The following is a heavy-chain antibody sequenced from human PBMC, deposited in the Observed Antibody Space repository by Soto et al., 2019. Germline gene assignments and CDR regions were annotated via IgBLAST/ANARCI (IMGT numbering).Heavy chain of an antibody. J-gene: IGHJ2*01. V-gene: IGHV4-59*01. CDR1: GGSILSYH. CDR2: IYYTGST. CDR3: ARDGGYSRGLTYWYLDL. Sequence: QVQLQESGPGLVKPSETLSLTCTVSGGSILSYHWSWIRQPPGKGLEWIGYIYYTGSTDYNPSLRSRVTISVDTSKNQFSLKLSSVTAADTAVYYCARDGGYSRGLTYWYLDLWGRGTLVTVSA. D-gene: IGHD6-19*01.